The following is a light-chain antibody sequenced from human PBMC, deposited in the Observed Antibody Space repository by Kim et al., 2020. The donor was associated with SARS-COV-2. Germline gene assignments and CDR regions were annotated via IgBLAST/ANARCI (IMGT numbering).Light chain of an antibody. CDR2: LNSDGSH. Sequence: ASVQLTCTLSSGHSSYAIAWHQQQPEKGPRYLMKLNSDGSHNKGDEIPDRFSGSSSGAERYLTISSLQSEDEADYYCQTWGTGIRVFGGGTQLTVL. CDR1: SGHSSYA. V-gene: IGLV4-69*01. CDR3: QTWGTGIRV. J-gene: IGLJ2*01.